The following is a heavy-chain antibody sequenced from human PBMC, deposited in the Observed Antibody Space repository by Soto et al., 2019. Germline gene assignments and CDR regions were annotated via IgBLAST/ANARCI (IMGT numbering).Heavy chain of an antibody. J-gene: IGHJ4*02. D-gene: IGHD3-22*01. Sequence: LGESLKISCQGSGYSFTSYWVGWVRLTPGKGLEWMGGIFPGDSDARYSPSFQGQVTITADQSINTAYLQWSSLKASDTAIYYCARSYFHDLSGYYFYYFDHWGQGTLVTVSS. CDR2: IFPGDSDA. CDR1: GYSFTSYW. CDR3: ARSYFHDLSGYYFYYFDH. V-gene: IGHV5-51*01.